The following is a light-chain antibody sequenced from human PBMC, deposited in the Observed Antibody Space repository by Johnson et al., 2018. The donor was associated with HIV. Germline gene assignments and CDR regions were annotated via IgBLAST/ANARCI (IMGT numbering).Light chain of an antibody. J-gene: IGLJ1*01. CDR1: TSNIGNNY. V-gene: IGLV1-51*02. Sequence: QSLLTQPPSVSAAPGQKVTISCSGSTSNIGNNYVSWYQQLPGTAPKLLIYENNKRPSGIPDRFSGSKSGTSATLGITGLQTGDEADYYCGTWDSSLNALYVFGTGTKVTVL. CDR2: ENN. CDR3: GTWDSSLNALYV.